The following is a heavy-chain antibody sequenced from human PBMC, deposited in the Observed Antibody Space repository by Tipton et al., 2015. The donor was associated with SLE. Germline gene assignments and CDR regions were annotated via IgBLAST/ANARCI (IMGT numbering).Heavy chain of an antibody. D-gene: IGHD2-2*01. Sequence: TLSLTCTVSGGSISSYYWSWIRQPPGKGLEWIGYIYYSGSTNYNPSLKSRVTISVDTSKNQFSLKLSSVTAADTAVYYCAREFKRTGYCSSTSCQSGLNWFDPWGQGTLVTVSS. V-gene: IGHV4-59*01. CDR2: IYYSGST. CDR1: GGSISSYY. J-gene: IGHJ5*02. CDR3: AREFKRTGYCSSTSCQSGLNWFDP.